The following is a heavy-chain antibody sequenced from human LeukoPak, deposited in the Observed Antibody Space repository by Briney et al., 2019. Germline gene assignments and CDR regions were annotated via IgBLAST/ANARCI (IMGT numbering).Heavy chain of an antibody. Sequence: ASVKVSCKASGYTFSSYYMHWVRQAPGQGREWMGIINPSGGSTSYAQKFQGRVTMTRDTSTSTVYMEMSSLRSEDTAVYYCARASGAGGMLYGPDYWGQGTLVTVSS. CDR2: INPSGGST. V-gene: IGHV1-46*01. J-gene: IGHJ4*02. D-gene: IGHD2-8*01. CDR1: GYTFSSYY. CDR3: ARASGAGGMLYGPDY.